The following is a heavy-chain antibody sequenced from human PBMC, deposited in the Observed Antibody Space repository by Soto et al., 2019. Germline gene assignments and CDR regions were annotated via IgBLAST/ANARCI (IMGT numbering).Heavy chain of an antibody. Sequence: SETLSLTCTVSGGSISSSSYYWCWIRQPPGKGLEWIGSIYYSGSTYYNPSLKSRVTISVDTSKNQFSLKLSSVTAADTAVYYCARHVSVLRQWLAYYYYGMDVWGQGTTVTVSS. CDR1: GGSISSSSYY. CDR3: ARHVSVLRQWLAYYYYGMDV. D-gene: IGHD6-19*01. CDR2: IYYSGST. V-gene: IGHV4-39*01. J-gene: IGHJ6*02.